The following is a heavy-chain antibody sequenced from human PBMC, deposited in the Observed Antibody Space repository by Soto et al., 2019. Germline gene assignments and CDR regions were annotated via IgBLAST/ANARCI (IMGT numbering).Heavy chain of an antibody. V-gene: IGHV3-21*02. Sequence: EVQLVESGGGLVMPGGSLRLSCAASGFTFASYHMSWVRQAPGKGLDWVSSINPSSSHIYYSDSVRGRFTISRDDSKNSLHLDMNRLRTEDVAIYYCVMGYCGGGGCYLRRDAFDVWGQGTAVTVSS. D-gene: IGHD2-15*01. CDR1: GFTFASYH. CDR2: INPSSSHI. J-gene: IGHJ3*01. CDR3: VMGYCGGGGCYLRRDAFDV.